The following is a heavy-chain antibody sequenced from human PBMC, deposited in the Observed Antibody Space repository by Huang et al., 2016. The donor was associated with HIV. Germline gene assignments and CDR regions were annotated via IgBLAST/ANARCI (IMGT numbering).Heavy chain of an antibody. J-gene: IGHJ4*02. CDR3: ARLGYCGGDCYSGPFDH. D-gene: IGHD2-21*02. Sequence: QVQLQESGPGLVKPSETLSLTCIVSGGTITNHYWSWIRQAPGKGLNWIGSIYYSGGTNYNPSIKRRVTMLVDRSKNQFSLKMRSVTAADTAVYYWARLGYCGGDCYSGPFDHWGQGIQVTVSS. CDR1: GGTITNHY. V-gene: IGHV4-59*11. CDR2: IYYSGGT.